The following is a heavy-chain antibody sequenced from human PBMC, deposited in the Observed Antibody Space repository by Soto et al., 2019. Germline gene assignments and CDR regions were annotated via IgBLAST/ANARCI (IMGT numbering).Heavy chain of an antibody. Sequence: QEQLVQSGAEVKKPGASLKVSCKASGYTFTDYYIHWVRQAPGQGLEWVGWINPDSGGTNLAQRFQGRVTMTSDTSINTAYMELSSLRSEDTAVYYCARVGYCNTTNCLFYYYHYGMDVWGQGTTVTVS. D-gene: IGHD2-2*01. CDR2: INPDSGGT. J-gene: IGHJ6*02. CDR3: ARVGYCNTTNCLFYYYHYGMDV. V-gene: IGHV1-2*02. CDR1: GYTFTDYY.